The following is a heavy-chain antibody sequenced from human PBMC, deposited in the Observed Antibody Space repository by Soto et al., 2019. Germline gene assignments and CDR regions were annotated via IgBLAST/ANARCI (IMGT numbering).Heavy chain of an antibody. V-gene: IGHV4-61*01. CDR1: GGSVSSGSYY. J-gene: IGHJ4*02. CDR3: ARGDTAMVTIDY. Sequence: PSETLSLTCTVSGGSVSSGSYYWSWIRQPPGRGLEWIGYIYYSGSTNYNPSLKSRVTISVDTSKNQFSLKLSSVTAADTAVYYCARGDTAMVTIDYWGQGTLVTVSS. D-gene: IGHD5-18*01. CDR2: IYYSGST.